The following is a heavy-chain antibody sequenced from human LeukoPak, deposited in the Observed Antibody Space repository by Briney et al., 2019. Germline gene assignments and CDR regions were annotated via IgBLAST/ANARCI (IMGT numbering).Heavy chain of an antibody. CDR3: ARVGPSIAAAGILYYFDY. Sequence: ASVKVSCKASGGTFSSYAISWVRQAPGQGLEWMGWISAYNGNTNYAQKLQGRVTTTTDTSTSTAYMELRSLRSDDTAVYYCARVGPSIAAAGILYYFDYWGQGTLVTVSS. V-gene: IGHV1-18*01. CDR1: GGTFSSYA. CDR2: ISAYNGNT. D-gene: IGHD6-13*01. J-gene: IGHJ4*02.